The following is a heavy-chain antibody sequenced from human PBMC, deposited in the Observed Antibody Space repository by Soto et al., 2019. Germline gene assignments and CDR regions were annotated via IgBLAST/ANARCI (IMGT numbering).Heavy chain of an antibody. CDR2: IGTAGDT. CDR3: ARVRYNWNSKDYYYYMDV. J-gene: IGHJ6*03. CDR1: GFTFSSYD. V-gene: IGHV3-13*01. D-gene: IGHD1-7*01. Sequence: GGSLRLSCAASGFTFSSYDMHWVRQATGKGLEWVSAIGTAGDTYYPGSVKGRFTISRENAKNSLYLQMNSLRAGDTAVYYCARVRYNWNSKDYYYYMDVWGKGTTVTVSS.